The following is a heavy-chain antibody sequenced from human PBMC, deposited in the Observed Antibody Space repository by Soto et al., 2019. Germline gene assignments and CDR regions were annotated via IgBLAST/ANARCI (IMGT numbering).Heavy chain of an antibody. Sequence: GGSLRLSCAASGFTFSSYEMNWVRQAPGKGLEWVSYISSSGSTIYYADSVKGRFTISRDNAKNSLYLQMNSLRAEDTAVYYCAGEGLRYFDWLGPDYYYGMDVWDQGTTVTVSS. CDR1: GFTFSSYE. CDR2: ISSSGSTI. J-gene: IGHJ6*02. CDR3: AGEGLRYFDWLGPDYYYGMDV. V-gene: IGHV3-48*03. D-gene: IGHD3-9*01.